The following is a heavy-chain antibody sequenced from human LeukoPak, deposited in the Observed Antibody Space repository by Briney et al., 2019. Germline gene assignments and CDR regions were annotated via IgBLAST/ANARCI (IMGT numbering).Heavy chain of an antibody. CDR1: GFTFSSYA. D-gene: IGHD2-15*01. V-gene: IGHV3-23*01. CDR2: ISGSGGST. Sequence: GGSLRLSCAASGFTFSSYAMSWVRQAPGKGLEWVSAISGSGGSTYYGDSVKGRFTIARDNSKNTLYLQMNSLRAEDTAVYYCAKEGFYCSGGSCYSFYYYYMDVWGKGTTVTVSS. CDR3: AKEGFYCSGGSCYSFYYYYMDV. J-gene: IGHJ6*03.